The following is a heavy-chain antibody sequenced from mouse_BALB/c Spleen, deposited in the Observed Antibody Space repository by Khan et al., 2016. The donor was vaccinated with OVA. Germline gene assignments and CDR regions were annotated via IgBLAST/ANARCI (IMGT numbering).Heavy chain of an antibody. CDR2: IWGGGNT. V-gene: IGHV2-6-5*01. J-gene: IGHJ4*01. Sequence: QVQLKESGPGLVAPSQSLSITCTVSGFSLADHGVSWIRQPPGKGLEWLGVIWGGGNTYYNSALNSRLSISKDNSKSQVFLKMNSLNTDDTDMYDYAKQRWSPYYAMDFWGQGTSVTVSS. D-gene: IGHD2-3*01. CDR1: GFSLADHG. CDR3: AKQRWSPYYAMDF.